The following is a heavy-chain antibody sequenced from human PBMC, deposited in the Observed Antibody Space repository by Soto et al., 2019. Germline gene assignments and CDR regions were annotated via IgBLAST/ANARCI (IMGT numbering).Heavy chain of an antibody. CDR3: ARVLELRDYYGMDV. J-gene: IGHJ6*02. V-gene: IGHV6-1*01. CDR2: TYYRSKWYN. CDR1: GDSVSSNSAA. Sequence: LQTPSLTCVISGDSVSSNSAAWNWIRQSPSRGLEWLGRTYYRSKWYNDYAVSVKSRITINPDTSKNQFSLQLNSVTPEDTAVYYCARVLELRDYYGMDVWGQGTTVTVSS. D-gene: IGHD1-7*01.